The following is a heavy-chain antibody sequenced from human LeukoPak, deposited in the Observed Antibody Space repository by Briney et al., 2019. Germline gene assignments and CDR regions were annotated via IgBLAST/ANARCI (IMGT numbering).Heavy chain of an antibody. V-gene: IGHV3-21*01. D-gene: IGHD3-22*01. CDR2: ISSGSSFM. CDR3: ARDYYDSSGSSWFDP. CDR1: GFTFSRYS. Sequence: GGSLRLSCAASGFTFSRYSMNWVRQAPGKGLEWVSSISSGSSFMYYADSVKGRFTISRDNAKNSLYLQMNSLRATDTALYYCARDYYDSSGSSWFDPWGQGTLVTVSS. J-gene: IGHJ5*02.